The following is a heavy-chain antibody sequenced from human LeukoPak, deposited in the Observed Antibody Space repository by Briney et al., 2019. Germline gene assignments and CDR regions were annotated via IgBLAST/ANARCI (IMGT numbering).Heavy chain of an antibody. CDR3: AKDWTTVVTPKGYYFDS. V-gene: IGHV3-23*01. CDR1: GFTFKNYA. Sequence: GGSLTLSCGASGFTFKNYALAWVRQAPGKGLEWVSAISTTGGSTYYADSVKGRFTVSRDNSKNTLSLQMDSLRVEDTALYYCAKDWTTVVTPKGYYFDSWGQGTLVTVSS. D-gene: IGHD4-23*01. CDR2: ISTTGGST. J-gene: IGHJ4*02.